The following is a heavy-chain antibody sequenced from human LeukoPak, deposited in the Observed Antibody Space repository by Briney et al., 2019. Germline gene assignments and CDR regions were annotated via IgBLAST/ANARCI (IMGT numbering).Heavy chain of an antibody. CDR1: GFTFSSYG. J-gene: IGHJ6*02. V-gene: IGHV3-30*18. D-gene: IGHD3-3*01. CDR3: AKDRGPYYDFWCGYYAGPSPYAMDV. Sequence: GGSLRLSCAASGFTFSSYGMHWVRHAPGKGLEWVAVISYDGSNKYYADSVKGRFTISRENSKITLYLQMNSLRAEDTAVYYCAKDRGPYYDFWCGYYAGPSPYAMDVWGQGTTVTVSS. CDR2: ISYDGSNK.